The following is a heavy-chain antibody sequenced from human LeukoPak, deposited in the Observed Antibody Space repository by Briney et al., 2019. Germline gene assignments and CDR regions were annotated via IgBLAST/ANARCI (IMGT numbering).Heavy chain of an antibody. V-gene: IGHV1-69*04. CDR3: ARETVIDSSIDY. CDR1: GGTFSSYA. J-gene: IGHJ4*02. D-gene: IGHD5-18*01. CDR2: IIPILGIA. Sequence: SVKVSCKASGGTFSSYAISWVRQAPGQGLEWMGRIIPILGIANYVQKFQGRVTITADKSTSTAYMELSSLRSEDTAVYYCARETVIDSSIDYWGQGTLVTVSS.